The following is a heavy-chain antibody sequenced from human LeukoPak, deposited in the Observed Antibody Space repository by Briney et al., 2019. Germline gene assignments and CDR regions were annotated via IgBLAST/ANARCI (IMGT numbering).Heavy chain of an antibody. D-gene: IGHD1-26*01. J-gene: IGHJ4*02. CDR2: INPNSGGT. CDR3: ARDRDLSGSYLYYFDY. V-gene: IGHV1-2*02. Sequence: ASVKVSCKASGYTFTGYYMHWVRQAPRQGLEWMGWINPNSGGTNYAQKFQGRVTMTRDTSISTAYMELSRLRSDDTAVYYCARDRDLSGSYLYYFDYWGQGTLVTVSS. CDR1: GYTFTGYY.